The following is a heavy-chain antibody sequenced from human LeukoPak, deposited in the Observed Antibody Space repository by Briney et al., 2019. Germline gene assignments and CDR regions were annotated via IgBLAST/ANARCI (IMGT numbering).Heavy chain of an antibody. CDR3: ASRRYSYGYVDY. V-gene: IGHV1-2*02. CDR2: INPNSGGT. Sequence: ASVKVSCKASGYTFTSYGISWVRQAPGQGLEWMGWINPNSGGTNYAQKFQGRVTMTRDTSISTAYMELSRLRSDDTAVYYCASRRYSYGYVDYWGQGTLVTVSS. CDR1: GYTFTSYG. J-gene: IGHJ4*02. D-gene: IGHD5-18*01.